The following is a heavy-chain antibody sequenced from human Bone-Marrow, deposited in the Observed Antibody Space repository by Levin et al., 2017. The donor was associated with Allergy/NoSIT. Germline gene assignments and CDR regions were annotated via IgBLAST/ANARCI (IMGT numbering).Heavy chain of an antibody. D-gene: IGHD5-18*01. CDR3: AAATYNYGPFYLDY. CDR1: GFTFKTYS. Sequence: LGESLKISCTASGFTFKTYSINWVRQSPGKGLEWVSSINSRGLYIYYADSLKGRFTVSRDDSKNSLYLDMDNLRAEDTAVYFCAAATYNYGPFYLDYWGRGVLVTVSS. V-gene: IGHV3-21*01. J-gene: IGHJ4*02. CDR2: INSRGLYI.